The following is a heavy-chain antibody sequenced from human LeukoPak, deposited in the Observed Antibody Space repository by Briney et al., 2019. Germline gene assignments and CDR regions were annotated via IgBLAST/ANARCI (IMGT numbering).Heavy chain of an antibody. Sequence: GESLKISGKGSGYSFTSYWIVWVRQMPGLGLEWMGSIYPGDSDTRYSPSFRGHVTISADKSISTAYLQWNSLEASDTAIYYCARLGVVAALTGGGFYYFDYWGQGTLVTVSS. D-gene: IGHD2-15*01. V-gene: IGHV5-51*01. CDR1: GYSFTSYW. CDR2: IYPGDSDT. CDR3: ARLGVVAALTGGGFYYFDY. J-gene: IGHJ4*02.